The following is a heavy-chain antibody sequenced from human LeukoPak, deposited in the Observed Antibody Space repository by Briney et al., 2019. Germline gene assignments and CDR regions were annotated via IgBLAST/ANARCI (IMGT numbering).Heavy chain of an antibody. V-gene: IGHV1-46*01. CDR3: AKAPVTSCRGAYCYPFDS. CDR2: INPSGGST. J-gene: IGHJ4*02. CDR1: GYSFINYY. D-gene: IGHD2-21*01. Sequence: ASVKVSCKASGYSFINYYIHWVRQAPGQGLEWMGIINPSGGSTSYAQKFQGRVTMTRDMSTSTVYMELNSLRAEDAAVYFCAKAPVTSCRGAYCYPFDSWGQGTLVTVSS.